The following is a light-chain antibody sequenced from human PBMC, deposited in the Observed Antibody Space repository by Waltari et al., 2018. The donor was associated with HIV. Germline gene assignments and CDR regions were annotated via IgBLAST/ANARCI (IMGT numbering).Light chain of an antibody. CDR2: GNI. Sequence: QSVLTQPPSVSGAPGQRVTISCTGSSSNIGANYDVHWYQHLPGTAPKLLIYGNIYRPAGVPDRFSAAKAVTSASLAITGLQADDEADYYCQSYDSSLSGWVFGGGTKLTV. CDR3: QSYDSSLSGWV. CDR1: SSNIGANYD. V-gene: IGLV1-40*01. J-gene: IGLJ3*02.